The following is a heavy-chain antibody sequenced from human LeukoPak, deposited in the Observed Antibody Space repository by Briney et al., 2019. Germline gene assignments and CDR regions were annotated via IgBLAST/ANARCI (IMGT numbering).Heavy chain of an antibody. D-gene: IGHD3-3*01. CDR2: FGPEDGET. Sequence: GASVKVSCKVSGYTLTELSMHWVRQAPGKGLEWMGGFGPEDGETIYAQKFQGRVTMTEDTSTDTAYMELSSLRSEDTAVYYCATGEWLSDGMDVWGQGTTVTVSS. CDR1: GYTLTELS. V-gene: IGHV1-24*01. CDR3: ATGEWLSDGMDV. J-gene: IGHJ6*02.